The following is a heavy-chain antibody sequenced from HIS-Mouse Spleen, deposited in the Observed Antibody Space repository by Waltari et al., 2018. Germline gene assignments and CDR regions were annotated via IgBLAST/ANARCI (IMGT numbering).Heavy chain of an antibody. D-gene: IGHD6-13*01. Sequence: QLQLQESGPGLVKPSETLSLTCTVSGGSISSSSDYWGWIRQPPGKGLEWIGSIYYRGRTYYNPSLKSRVTISVDTSKNQFSLKLSSVTAADTAVYYCAREIPYSSSWYDWYFDLWGRGTLVTVSS. CDR2: IYYRGRT. V-gene: IGHV4-39*07. CDR3: AREIPYSSSWYDWYFDL. J-gene: IGHJ2*01. CDR1: GGSISSSSDY.